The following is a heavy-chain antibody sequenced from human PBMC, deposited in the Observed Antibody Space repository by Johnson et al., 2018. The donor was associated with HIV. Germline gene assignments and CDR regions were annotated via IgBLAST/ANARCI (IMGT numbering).Heavy chain of an antibody. Sequence: VQLVESGGALVQPGGSLRLSCAASRFTFSSYWMNWVRQAPGKGLEWVANIKQDGSEKYYVDSVKGRFTISRDNAKNSLYLQMNSLRAEDTAVYYCARDTGDGLQRGAFDIWGRGTVVTVSS. J-gene: IGHJ3*02. CDR3: ARDTGDGLQRGAFDI. CDR1: RFTFSSYW. D-gene: IGHD5-24*01. V-gene: IGHV3-7*01. CDR2: IKQDGSEK.